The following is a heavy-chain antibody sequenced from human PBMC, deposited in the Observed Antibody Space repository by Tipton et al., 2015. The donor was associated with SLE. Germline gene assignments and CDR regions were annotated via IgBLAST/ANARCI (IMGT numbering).Heavy chain of an antibody. Sequence: LRLSCTVSGDSISGHYRSWIRQPPGKGLEWIGYIYDSGSTSYNPSLKSRLTISVDTSKNQFSLKLSSVTAADTAVYYCARDIYYGMDVWGQGTTVTVSS. V-gene: IGHV4-59*11. CDR2: IYDSGST. CDR1: GDSISGHY. D-gene: IGHD5-12*01. CDR3: ARDIYYGMDV. J-gene: IGHJ6*02.